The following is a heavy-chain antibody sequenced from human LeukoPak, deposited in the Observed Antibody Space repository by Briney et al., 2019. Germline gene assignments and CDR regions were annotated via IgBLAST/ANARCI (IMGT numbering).Heavy chain of an antibody. D-gene: IGHD2-2*01. CDR2: INQDGSEK. V-gene: IGHV3-7*01. Sequence: GGSLRLSCAASGFIFSNYGMHWVRQAPGKGLEWVANINQDGSEKYYMDSVKGRFTISRDSAKNSLYVQMNSLTAEDTAVYFCARAGLPVAFDYWGQGTLVTVSS. J-gene: IGHJ4*02. CDR1: GFIFSNYG. CDR3: ARAGLPVAFDY.